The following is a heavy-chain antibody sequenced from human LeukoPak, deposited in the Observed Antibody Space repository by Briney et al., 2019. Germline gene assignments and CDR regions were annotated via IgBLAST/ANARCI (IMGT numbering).Heavy chain of an antibody. J-gene: IGHJ3*02. CDR1: GVSISSSSYY. CDR3: ARHDSSGPYNAFDI. D-gene: IGHD3-22*01. CDR2: IYYGGNT. Sequence: SETLSLTCTVFGVSISSSSYYWGWIRQPPGKGLEWIGSIYYGGNTYYNPSLKSRVTISVDTSKNQFSLKLSSVTAADTAVYYCARHDSSGPYNAFDIWGQGTMVTVSS. V-gene: IGHV4-39*01.